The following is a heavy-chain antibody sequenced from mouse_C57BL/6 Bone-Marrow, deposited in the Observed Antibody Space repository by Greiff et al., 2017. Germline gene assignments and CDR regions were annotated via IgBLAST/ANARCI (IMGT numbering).Heavy chain of an antibody. J-gene: IGHJ3*01. CDR1: GYTFTSYW. CDR3: ASGGNYLAY. D-gene: IGHD2-1*01. Sequence: VQLQQPGAELVRPGTSVKLSCKASGYTFTSYWMHWVKQRPGQGLEWIGVIDPSDSYTNYNQKFKGKATLTVDTSSSTAYMQLSSLTSEDSAVYYCASGGNYLAYWGQGTLVTVSA. V-gene: IGHV1-59*01. CDR2: IDPSDSYT.